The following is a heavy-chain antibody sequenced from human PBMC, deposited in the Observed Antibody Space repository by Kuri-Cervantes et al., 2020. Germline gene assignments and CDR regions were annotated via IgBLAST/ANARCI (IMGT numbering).Heavy chain of an antibody. CDR1: GGSISSGGYY. CDR3: ARAADYYTSGINADYYYYGMDV. V-gene: IGHV4-31*03. J-gene: IGHJ6*02. D-gene: IGHD3-10*01. Sequence: LRLSCTVSGGSISSGGYYWSWIRQHPGKGLEWIGYIYHSGSTYYNPSLKSRVSISVETSKNQFSLELSSVTAADTAVYYCARAADYYTSGINADYYYYGMDVWGQGTTVTVSS. CDR2: IYHSGST.